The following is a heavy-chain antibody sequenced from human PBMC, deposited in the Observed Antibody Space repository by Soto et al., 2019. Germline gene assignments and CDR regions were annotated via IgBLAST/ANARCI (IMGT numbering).Heavy chain of an antibody. Sequence: GGSLRLSCAASGFTFSNYGMHWVRQAPGKGLEWVAVIRYDGSNKHYADSVKGRFTFSKDNSKNTLYLQMNSLRAEDTAVYFCARGFSSSSGLDYWGQGTLVTVSS. CDR2: IRYDGSNK. J-gene: IGHJ4*02. D-gene: IGHD6-6*01. CDR1: GFTFSNYG. V-gene: IGHV3-33*01. CDR3: ARGFSSSSGLDY.